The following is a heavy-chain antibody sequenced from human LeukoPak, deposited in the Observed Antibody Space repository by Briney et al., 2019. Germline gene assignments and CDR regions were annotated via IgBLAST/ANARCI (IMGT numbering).Heavy chain of an antibody. V-gene: IGHV3-23*01. Sequence: GGSLRLSCAVSGVIYCSLVMREARQAPGKGLEWVSAISGSGGSTYYADSVKGRFTISRDNSKNTLYLQMNSLRAEDTAVYYYCMGVETAATAGYFDYWGQGTLVTVSS. CDR1: GVIYCSLV. CDR2: ISGSGGST. CDR3: CMGVETAATAGYFDY. J-gene: IGHJ4*02. D-gene: IGHD4-23*01.